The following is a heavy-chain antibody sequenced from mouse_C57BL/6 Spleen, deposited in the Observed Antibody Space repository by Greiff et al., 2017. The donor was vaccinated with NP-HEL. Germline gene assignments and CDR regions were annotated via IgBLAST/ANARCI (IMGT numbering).Heavy chain of an antibody. Sequence: QVQLQQPGAELVKPGASVKLSCTASGFTFTSYWMQWVKQRPGQGLEWIGEIDPSDSYTNYNQKFTGKATLTVDTSSSTAYMQLSSLTSEDSAVDYCASPVDYYNYFFDYWGKGTTLAVSS. J-gene: IGHJ2*01. CDR1: GFTFTSYW. D-gene: IGHD2-1*01. V-gene: IGHV1-50*01. CDR3: ASPVDYYNYFFDY. CDR2: IDPSDSYT.